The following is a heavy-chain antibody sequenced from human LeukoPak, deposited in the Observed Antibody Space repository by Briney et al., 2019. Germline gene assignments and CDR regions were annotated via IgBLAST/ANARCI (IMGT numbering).Heavy chain of an antibody. CDR2: ISNNGAKT. Sequence: PGGSLRLSCAASGFILSDYAIHWVRQGPGKGLEYVAAISNNGAKTFYAVPVKGRFTISRDNSDNTVDLQMDSLRVEDMGVYYCARGRGGSYDSWGQGILDPVSS. D-gene: IGHD1-26*01. V-gene: IGHV3-64*02. CDR1: GFILSDYA. CDR3: ARGRGGSYDS. J-gene: IGHJ4*02.